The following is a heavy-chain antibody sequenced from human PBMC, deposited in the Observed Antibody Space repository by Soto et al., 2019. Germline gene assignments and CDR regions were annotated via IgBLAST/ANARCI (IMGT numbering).Heavy chain of an antibody. V-gene: IGHV1-2*02. CDR3: ARARGPGAFDT. CDR2: INTNSGGP. J-gene: IGHJ3*02. CDR1: RDTFTGYY. Sequence: QVHLVQSGAEVQKPGASVKVSCKASRDTFTGYYMHWVRQAPGQGLEWMGWINTNSGGPNYAQKFQGRVTTTRNTSINTVYMELSRLGSDYTAVYYCARARGPGAFDTWGQGTMVTVSS.